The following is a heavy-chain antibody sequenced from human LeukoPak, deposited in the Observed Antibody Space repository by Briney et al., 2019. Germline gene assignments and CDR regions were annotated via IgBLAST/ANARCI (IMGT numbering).Heavy chain of an antibody. D-gene: IGHD2-2*01. Sequence: GGSLRLSCAASGFTFSSYSMTWVGHAPEAGLACVSGISGSGGTTDLAGSEKGRFAISKDNSNDTHHLKMNSRRAEDTAIYYGAKGDRNTNVDCWGQGTLVTVSS. V-gene: IGHV3-23*01. CDR3: AKGDRNTNVDC. CDR1: GFTFSSYS. CDR2: ISGSGGTT. J-gene: IGHJ4*02.